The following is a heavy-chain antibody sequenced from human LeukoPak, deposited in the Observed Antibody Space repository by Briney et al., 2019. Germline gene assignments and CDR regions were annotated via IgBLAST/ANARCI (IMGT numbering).Heavy chain of an antibody. D-gene: IGHD3-10*01. CDR3: ARGLPLWFGEPHAFDI. J-gene: IGHJ3*02. CDR2: IYYSGST. V-gene: IGHV4-59*01. CDR1: GGSISSYY. Sequence: SETLSLTCTVSGGSISSYYWSWIRQPPGKGLEWIGYIYYSGSTNYNPSLKSRVTISVDTSKNQFSLKLSSVTAADTAVYYCARGLPLWFGEPHAFDIWGQGTMVTASS.